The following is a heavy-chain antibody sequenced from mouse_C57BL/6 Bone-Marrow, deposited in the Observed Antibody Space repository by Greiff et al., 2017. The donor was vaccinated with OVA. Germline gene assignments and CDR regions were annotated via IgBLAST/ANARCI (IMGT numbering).Heavy chain of an antibody. CDR2: IWSGGST. D-gene: IGHD2-5*01. CDR3: AMHSNYLYAMDY. CDR1: GFSLTSYG. Sequence: QVQLKQSGPGLVQPSQSLSITCTVSGFSLTSYGVHWVRQSPGKGLEWLGVIWSGGSTDYNAAFISRLSISKDYSKSQFFFKMNSLQADDTAIYYCAMHSNYLYAMDYWGQGTSVTVSS. J-gene: IGHJ4*01. V-gene: IGHV2-2*01.